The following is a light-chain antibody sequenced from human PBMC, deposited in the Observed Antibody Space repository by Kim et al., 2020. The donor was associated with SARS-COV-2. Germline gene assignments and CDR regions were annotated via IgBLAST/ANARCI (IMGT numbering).Light chain of an antibody. CDR2: GKN. CDR1: SLRSYY. CDR3: NSRDSNDNVV. J-gene: IGLJ2*01. Sequence: SSELPQDPAVSVALGQTVRITCQGDSLRSYYATWYQQKPGQAPILVIYGKNNRPSGIPDRFSGSSLGNTASLTITGTQAGDEADYYCNSRDSNDNVVFGG. V-gene: IGLV3-19*01.